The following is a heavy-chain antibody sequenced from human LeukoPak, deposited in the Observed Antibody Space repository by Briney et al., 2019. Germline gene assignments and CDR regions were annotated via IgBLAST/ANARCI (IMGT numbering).Heavy chain of an antibody. CDR1: GGTFSSYA. J-gene: IGHJ3*02. V-gene: IGHV1-69*04. CDR2: IIPILGIA. CDR3: ARASGYSSSPALGAFDI. D-gene: IGHD6-13*01. Sequence: GASVKVSCKASGGTFSSYAISWVRQAPGQGLEWMGRIIPILGIANYAQKFQGRVTITADKSTSTAYMELSSLRSEDTAVYYCARASGYSSSPALGAFDIWGQGTMVTVSS.